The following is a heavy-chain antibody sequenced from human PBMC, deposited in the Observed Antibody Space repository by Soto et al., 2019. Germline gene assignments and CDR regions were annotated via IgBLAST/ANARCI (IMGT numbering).Heavy chain of an antibody. Sequence: ETLSLTCAVYGGSFSGYYWSWIRQPPGKGLEWIGEINHSGSTNYNPSLKSRVTISVDTSKNQFSLKLSSVTAADTAVYYCREGISRGMDVWGQGTTVTVSS. J-gene: IGHJ6*02. CDR3: REGISRGMDV. CDR1: GGSFSGYY. CDR2: INHSGST. V-gene: IGHV4-34*01. D-gene: IGHD3-3*01.